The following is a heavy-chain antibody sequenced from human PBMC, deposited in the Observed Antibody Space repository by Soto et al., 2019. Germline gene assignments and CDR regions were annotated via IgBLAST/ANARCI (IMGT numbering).Heavy chain of an antibody. CDR2: ISYDGSNK. D-gene: IGHD6-19*01. V-gene: IGHV3-30*18. Sequence: QVQLVESGGGVVQPGRSLRLSCAASGFTFSSYGMHWVRQAPGKGLEWVAVISYDGSNKYYADSVKGRLTISRDNSKNTLYLQMNSLRAEDTAVYCCAKDITVAGSRWGYYYYYGLDVWGQGTTVTVSS. CDR3: AKDITVAGSRWGYYYYYGLDV. J-gene: IGHJ6*02. CDR1: GFTFSSYG.